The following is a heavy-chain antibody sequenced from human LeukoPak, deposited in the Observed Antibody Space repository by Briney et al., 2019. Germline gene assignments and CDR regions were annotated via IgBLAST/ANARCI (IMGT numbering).Heavy chain of an antibody. Sequence: GGSLRLSCAASGFTFSSYWMHWVRQAPGKGLVWVSRINSDGSSTSYADSVKGRFTISRDNAKNTLYLQMNSLRAEDTAVYYCARDYGDYLSLYYFDYWGQGTLVTVSS. CDR2: INSDGSST. V-gene: IGHV3-74*01. CDR1: GFTFSSYW. CDR3: ARDYGDYLSLYYFDY. D-gene: IGHD4-17*01. J-gene: IGHJ4*02.